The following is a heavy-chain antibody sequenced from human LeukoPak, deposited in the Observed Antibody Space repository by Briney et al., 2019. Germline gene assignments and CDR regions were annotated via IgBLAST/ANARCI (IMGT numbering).Heavy chain of an antibody. CDR3: ARRGYGYSQPDY. V-gene: IGHV5-51*01. CDR2: IYPGDSDT. Sequence: HGESLKISCKGSGYSFTSYWIGWVRQMPGKGLQWMGLIYPGDSDTRYRPSFQGQVRISADKSISTAYLQWSSLKASDTAMYYCARRGYGYSQPDYWGQGTLVTVSS. D-gene: IGHD5-18*01. J-gene: IGHJ4*02. CDR1: GYSFTSYW.